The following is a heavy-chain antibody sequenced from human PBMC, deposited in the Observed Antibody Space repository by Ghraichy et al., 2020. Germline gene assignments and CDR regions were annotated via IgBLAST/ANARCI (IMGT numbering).Heavy chain of an antibody. J-gene: IGHJ4*01. CDR2: TYFTGST. CDR3: ARRVAYCGGDCHFFES. Sequence: PETLSLTCTVSGGSINSYYWSWIRQPPGKGLEWIGYTYFTGSTNYNPSLKSRVTISLDTSTKQFSLKLRSVTAADTAVYYCARRVAYCGGDCHFFESWGQEPWSPSPQ. V-gene: IGHV4-59*08. D-gene: IGHD2-21*01. CDR1: GGSINSYY.